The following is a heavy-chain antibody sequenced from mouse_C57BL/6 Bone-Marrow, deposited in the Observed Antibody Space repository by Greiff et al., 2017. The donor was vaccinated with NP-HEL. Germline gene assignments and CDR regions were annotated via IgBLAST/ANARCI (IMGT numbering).Heavy chain of an antibody. V-gene: IGHV5-4*01. CDR2: ISDGGSYT. D-gene: IGHD1-1*01. J-gene: IGHJ4*01. Sequence: EVQGVESGGGLVKPGGSLKLSCAASGFTFSSYAMSWVRQTPEKRLEWVATISDGGSYTYYPDNVKGRFTISRDNAKNNLYLQMSHLKSEDTAMYYCARESILTAMDYWGQGTSVTVSS. CDR1: GFTFSSYA. CDR3: ARESILTAMDY.